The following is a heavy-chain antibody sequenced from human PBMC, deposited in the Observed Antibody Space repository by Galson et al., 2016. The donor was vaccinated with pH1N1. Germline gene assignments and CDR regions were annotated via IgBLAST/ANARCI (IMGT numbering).Heavy chain of an antibody. V-gene: IGHV4-31*03. Sequence: LSLTCTVSGGSISSGGYYWSWIRQHPGKGLEWIGYIYYSGSTYYNPSLKSRITISVDTSKNQFSLKLSSVTAADTAVYYCASFRYGDYSNWFDPWGQGTLVTVSS. CDR2: IYYSGST. CDR3: ASFRYGDYSNWFDP. CDR1: GGSISSGGYY. D-gene: IGHD4-17*01. J-gene: IGHJ5*02.